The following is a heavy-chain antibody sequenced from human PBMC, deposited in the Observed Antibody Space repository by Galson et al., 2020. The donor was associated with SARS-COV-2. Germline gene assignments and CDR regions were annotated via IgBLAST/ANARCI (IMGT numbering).Heavy chain of an antibody. D-gene: IGHD1-1*01. CDR1: SGVG. J-gene: IGHJ5*02. V-gene: IGHV2-5*02. Sequence: SGVGLGWIRQPPGKALEWLALIYWDDDKRYSPSLKSRLTITKDTSKNQVVLTMTNMDPVDTATYYCAHRQTIRSGFDPWGQGILVTVSS. CDR3: AHRQTIRSGFDP. CDR2: IYWDDDK.